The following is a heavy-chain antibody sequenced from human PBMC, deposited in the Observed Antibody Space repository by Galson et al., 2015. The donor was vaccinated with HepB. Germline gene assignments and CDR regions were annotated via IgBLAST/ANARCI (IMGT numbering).Heavy chain of an antibody. V-gene: IGHV3-30*18. CDR2: MSHDGSNE. Sequence: SLRLSCAASGFTFSSYGIHWVRQAPGKGLEWVAVMSHDGSNEYYADSVKGRFTISRDNSKNTLHLQMYSLRPEDTAVYYCAKERFWSGYYNPYFDYWGQGTLVMVSS. D-gene: IGHD3-3*01. CDR1: GFTFSSYG. CDR3: AKERFWSGYYNPYFDY. J-gene: IGHJ4*02.